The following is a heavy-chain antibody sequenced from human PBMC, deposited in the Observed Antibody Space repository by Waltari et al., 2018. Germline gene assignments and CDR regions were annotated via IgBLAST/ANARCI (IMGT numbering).Heavy chain of an antibody. CDR1: GGSISSGSYY. V-gene: IGHV4-61*02. D-gene: IGHD3-3*01. Sequence: QVQLQESGPGLVKPSQTLSLTCTVSGGSISSGSYYWSWIRQPAGKGLAWIGRIYTRGSTNYNPSRKSRVTISVDTSKNQFSLKLSSVTAADTAVYYCARDRHYDFWSGPGWFDPWGQGTLVTVSS. J-gene: IGHJ5*02. CDR2: IYTRGST. CDR3: ARDRHYDFWSGPGWFDP.